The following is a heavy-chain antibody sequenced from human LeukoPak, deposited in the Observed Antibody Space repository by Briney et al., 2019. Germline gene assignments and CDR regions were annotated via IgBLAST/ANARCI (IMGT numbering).Heavy chain of an antibody. D-gene: IGHD3-22*01. CDR1: GFTFSSYA. CDR2: ISGSGGST. J-gene: IGHJ3*02. Sequence: GGSLRLSCAASGFTFSSYAMSWVRQAPGKGLEWVSAISGSGGSTYYADSVKGRFTISRDNSKNTLYLQMNSLRAEDTAVYYCAKGPPLITMIVKPDKAFDIWGQGTMVTVSS. V-gene: IGHV3-23*01. CDR3: AKGPPLITMIVKPDKAFDI.